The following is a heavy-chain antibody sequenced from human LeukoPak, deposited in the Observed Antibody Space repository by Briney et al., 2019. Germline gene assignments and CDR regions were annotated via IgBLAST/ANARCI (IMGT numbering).Heavy chain of an antibody. D-gene: IGHD2-8*01. V-gene: IGHV4-61*05. J-gene: IGHJ4*02. CDR3: AIHRTNDFGFDY. Sequence: SETLSLTCTVSGGSISSSSYYWSWIRQPPGKGLEWIGYIYYSGSTSYNPSLKGRVTISVDTSKNQFSLKLSSVTAADTAVYYCAIHRTNDFGFDYWGQGALVTVSS. CDR1: GGSISSSSYY. CDR2: IYYSGST.